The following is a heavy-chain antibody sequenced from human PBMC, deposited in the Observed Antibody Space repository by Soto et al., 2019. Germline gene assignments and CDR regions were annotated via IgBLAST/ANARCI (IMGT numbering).Heavy chain of an antibody. CDR1: GGSISSSSYY. D-gene: IGHD3-9*01. CDR3: ARRGVWYYDILTGYPPHTFDI. V-gene: IGHV4-39*01. Sequence: SETLSLTCTVSGGSISSSSYYWGWIRQPPGKGLEWIGSIYYSGSTYYNPSLKSRVTISVDTSKNQFSLKLSSVTAADTAVYYCARRGVWYYDILTGYPPHTFDICGQGTMVT. CDR2: IYYSGST. J-gene: IGHJ3*02.